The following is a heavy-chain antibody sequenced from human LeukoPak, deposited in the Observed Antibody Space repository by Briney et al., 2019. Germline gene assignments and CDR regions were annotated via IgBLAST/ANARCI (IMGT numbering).Heavy chain of an antibody. J-gene: IGHJ6*03. CDR2: ISSSGSTI. Sequence: GGSLRLSCAASGFTFSDYYMSWIRQAPGKGLEWVSYISSSGSTIYYADSVKGRFTISRDNAKNSLYLQMNSLRAEDTAIYYCARAQWRTYSYYYMDVWGKGTTVTVSS. V-gene: IGHV3-11*01. CDR1: GFTFSDYY. CDR3: ARAQWRTYSYYYMDV. D-gene: IGHD6-19*01.